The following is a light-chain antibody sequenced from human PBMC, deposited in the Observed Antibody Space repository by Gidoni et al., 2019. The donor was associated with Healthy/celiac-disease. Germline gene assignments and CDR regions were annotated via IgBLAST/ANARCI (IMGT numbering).Light chain of an antibody. V-gene: IGKV2-28*01. Sequence: DIVMTQSPPSLPVTPGEPASITCRSSQSLMHSNGYNYLEWYLQKPGQSPQLLISMGSNRASGVPDRFSGSGSGTDFTLKISSVEAEDFGVYYCMQALQTPLTFGGGTKVEIK. J-gene: IGKJ4*01. CDR1: QSLMHSNGYNY. CDR2: MGS. CDR3: MQALQTPLT.